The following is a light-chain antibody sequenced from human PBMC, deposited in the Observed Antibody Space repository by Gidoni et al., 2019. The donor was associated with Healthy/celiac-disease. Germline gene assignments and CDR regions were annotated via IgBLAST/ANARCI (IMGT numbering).Light chain of an antibody. J-gene: IGLJ3*02. V-gene: IGLV4-69*01. CDR2: LNSDGSH. Sequence: VLTQSPSASASLGASVKLTCTLSSGHSRYAIAWHQQQPEKGPRYLMKLNSDGSHSKGDGIPDRFSGSSSGAERYRTISSLQSEDEADYYCQTWGTGIWVFGGGTKLTVL. CDR1: SGHSRYA. CDR3: QTWGTGIWV.